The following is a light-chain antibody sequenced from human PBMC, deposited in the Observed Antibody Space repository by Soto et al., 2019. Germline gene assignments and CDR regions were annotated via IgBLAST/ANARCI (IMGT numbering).Light chain of an antibody. Sequence: QAVVTQEPSLTVSPGGTVTRTCGSSTGAVTSGHYPYWFQQKPGQAPRTLIYDTSNKHSWTPARFSGSLLGGKAALTLSGAQPEDEAEYYCLLSYSGARQGVFGGGTKLTVL. CDR2: DTS. CDR3: LLSYSGARQGV. V-gene: IGLV7-46*01. CDR1: TGAVTSGHY. J-gene: IGLJ2*01.